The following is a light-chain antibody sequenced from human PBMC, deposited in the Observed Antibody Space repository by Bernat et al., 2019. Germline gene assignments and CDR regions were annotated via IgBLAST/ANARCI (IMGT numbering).Light chain of an antibody. J-gene: IGLJ3*02. CDR2: RNN. Sequence: QAGLTQPPSVSKELRQTATLTCTGNSNNVGYEGAAWLQQHQGHPPKVLSYRNNNRPSGISERFAAFRSGNTASLTVSGLQPEDEADYYCSAWDRSLSAWVFGGGTKLTVL. CDR3: SAWDRSLSAWV. CDR1: SNNVGYEG. V-gene: IGLV10-54*04.